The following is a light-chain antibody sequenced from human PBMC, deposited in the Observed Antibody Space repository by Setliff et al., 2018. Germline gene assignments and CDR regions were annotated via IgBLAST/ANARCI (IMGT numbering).Light chain of an antibody. CDR1: NSDIGTYNL. CDR3: SSYSTRTSLDV. V-gene: IGLV2-14*02. J-gene: IGLJ1*01. CDR2: EVT. Sequence: QSVLTQPASVSGSPGQSITISCTGANSDIGTYNLVSWYQQYPGRAPNLMIYEVTRRPSGVSHRFSASKSGNTASLTISGLQVEDEADYYCSSYSTRTSLDVFGTGTKVTVL.